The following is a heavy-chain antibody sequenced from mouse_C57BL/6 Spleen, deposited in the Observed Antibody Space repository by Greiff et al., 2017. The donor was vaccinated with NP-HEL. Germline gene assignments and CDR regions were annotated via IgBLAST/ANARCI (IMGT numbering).Heavy chain of an antibody. V-gene: IGHV1-50*01. CDR2: IDPSDSYT. J-gene: IGHJ2*01. CDR3: ARLTGTGFDY. CDR1: GYTFTSYW. Sequence: VQLQQPGAELVKPGDSVKLSCKASGYTFTSYWMQWVKQRPGQGLEWIGEIDPSDSYTNYNQKFKGKATLTVDTSSSTAYMQLSSLTSEDSAVYYCARLTGTGFDYWGQGTTLTVSS. D-gene: IGHD4-1*01.